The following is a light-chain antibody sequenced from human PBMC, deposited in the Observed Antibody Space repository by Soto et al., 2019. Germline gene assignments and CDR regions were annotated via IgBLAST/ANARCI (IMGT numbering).Light chain of an antibody. Sequence: QSVLTQPPSVSGAPGQRVTISCTGSSSNIGAGYDVHWYQQLPETAPKLLIYGNSNRPSGVPDRFSGSKSGTSASLAITGLQAEDEADYYCQSYDSSLSGSLFGGGTKLTVL. CDR3: QSYDSSLSGSL. V-gene: IGLV1-40*01. J-gene: IGLJ2*01. CDR2: GNS. CDR1: SSNIGAGYD.